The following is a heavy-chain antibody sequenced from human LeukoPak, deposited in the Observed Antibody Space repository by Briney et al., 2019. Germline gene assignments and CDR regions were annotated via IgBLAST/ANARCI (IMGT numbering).Heavy chain of an antibody. CDR1: GGSISSYY. V-gene: IGHV4-59*08. Sequence: PSETLSLTCTVSGGSISSYYWSWIRQPPGKGLEWIGYIYYSGSTNYNPSLKSRVTISVDTSKNQFSLKLSSVTAADTAVYYCARRPYDYRDYYMDVWGKGTTVTVSS. D-gene: IGHD4-11*01. CDR3: ARRPYDYRDYYMDV. CDR2: IYYSGST. J-gene: IGHJ6*03.